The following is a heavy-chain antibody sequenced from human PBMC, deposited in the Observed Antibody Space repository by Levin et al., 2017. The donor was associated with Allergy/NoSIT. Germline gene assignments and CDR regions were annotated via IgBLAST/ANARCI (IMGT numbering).Heavy chain of an antibody. CDR2: ISSSSSYI. D-gene: IGHD2-15*01. V-gene: IGHV3-21*01. J-gene: IGHJ4*02. Sequence: GGSLRLSCAASGFTFSGFSMNWVRQAPGRGLEWVSSISSSSSYIYYADSVKGRFTISRDNPKNSLYLQMNSLRAEDTAVYYCARDRTDCSGGSCSDLDYWGQGTLVTVSS. CDR1: GFTFSGFS. CDR3: ARDRTDCSGGSCSDLDY.